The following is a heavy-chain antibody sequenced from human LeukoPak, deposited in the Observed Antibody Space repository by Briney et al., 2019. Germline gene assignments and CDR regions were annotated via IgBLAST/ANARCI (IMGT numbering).Heavy chain of an antibody. V-gene: IGHV3-23*01. J-gene: IGHJ4*02. CDR1: GFTFSTNA. CDR3: AREADSGYLDY. CDR2: ISGSGAST. D-gene: IGHD1-26*01. Sequence: GGSLRLSCLTSGFTFSTNAMSWVRQAPGKGLEWISGISGSGASTYYADSVTGRFTISRDNSKNTLYLQMNSLRAEDTAVYYCAREADSGYLDYWGQGTLVTVSS.